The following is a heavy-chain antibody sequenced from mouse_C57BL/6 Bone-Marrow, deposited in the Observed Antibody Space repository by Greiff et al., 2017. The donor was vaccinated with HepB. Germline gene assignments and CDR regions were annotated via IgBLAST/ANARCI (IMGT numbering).Heavy chain of an antibody. CDR3: ARDFPSYGSRYFDV. J-gene: IGHJ1*03. D-gene: IGHD1-1*01. CDR2: INYDGSST. Sequence: EVNVVESEGGLVQPGRSMKLSCTASGFTFSDYYMAWVRQVPEKGLEWVANINYDGSSTYYLDSLKSRFIISRDNAKNILYLQMSSLKSEDTATYYCARDFPSYGSRYFDVWGTGTTVTVSS. V-gene: IGHV5-16*01. CDR1: GFTFSDYY.